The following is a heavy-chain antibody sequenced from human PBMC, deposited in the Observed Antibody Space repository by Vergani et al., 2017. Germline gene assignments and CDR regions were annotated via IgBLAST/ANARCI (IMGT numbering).Heavy chain of an antibody. CDR2: IDPSDSYT. D-gene: IGHD1-26*01. CDR1: GYSFTSYW. J-gene: IGHJ5*02. Sequence: EVQLVQSGAEVKKPGESLRISCKGSGYSFTSYWISWVRQMPGKGLEWMGRIDPSDSYTNYSPSFQGHVTISADKSISTAYLQWSSLKASDTAMYYCARHLVGATALGEINWCDPWGQGTLVTVSS. V-gene: IGHV5-10-1*03. CDR3: ARHLVGATALGEINWCDP.